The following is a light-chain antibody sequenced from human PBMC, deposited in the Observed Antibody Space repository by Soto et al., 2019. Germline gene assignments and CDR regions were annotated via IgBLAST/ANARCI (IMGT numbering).Light chain of an antibody. Sequence: DIVLTQSPGTLSLSPGERATLSCRASQSVSSSYLAWYQQKPGQAPRLLMFGASSRATGIPDRFSGSGSGTDFTLTISRLEPEDFAVYYCQQYASAPLAFGGGTRVDVK. J-gene: IGKJ4*01. CDR2: GAS. CDR1: QSVSSSY. V-gene: IGKV3-20*01. CDR3: QQYASAPLA.